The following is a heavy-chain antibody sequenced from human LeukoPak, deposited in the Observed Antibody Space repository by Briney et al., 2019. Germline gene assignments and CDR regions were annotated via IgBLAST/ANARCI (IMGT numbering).Heavy chain of an antibody. J-gene: IGHJ5*02. Sequence: PVRSLRLSCAASGFTFSSYWMHWVRQAPGKGLVWVSRINSDGSSTSYADSVKGRFTISRDNAKNTLYLQMNSLRAEDTAVYYCAKDPDRMWCWFDPWGQGTLVTVSS. V-gene: IGHV3-74*01. CDR3: AKDPDRMWCWFDP. CDR1: GFTFSSYW. D-gene: IGHD2-21*01. CDR2: INSDGSST.